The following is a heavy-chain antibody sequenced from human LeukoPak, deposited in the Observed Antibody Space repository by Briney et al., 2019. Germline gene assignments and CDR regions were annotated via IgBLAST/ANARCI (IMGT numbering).Heavy chain of an antibody. Sequence: KASETLSLTCTVSGYSISSGYYWGWIRQPPGKGLEWIGSIYHSGSTYYNPSLKSRVTISVDTSKNQFSLKLSSVTAADTAVYYCAREAYGSGSNWFDPWGQGTLVTVSS. V-gene: IGHV4-38-2*02. CDR1: GYSISSGYY. CDR2: IYHSGST. J-gene: IGHJ5*02. CDR3: AREAYGSGSNWFDP. D-gene: IGHD3-10*01.